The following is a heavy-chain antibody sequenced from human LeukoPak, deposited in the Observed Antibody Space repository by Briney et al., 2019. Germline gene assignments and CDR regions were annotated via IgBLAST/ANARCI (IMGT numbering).Heavy chain of an antibody. J-gene: IGHJ4*02. D-gene: IGHD6-13*01. CDR1: GFTFSSYG. Sequence: PGGSLRLSCAASGFTFSSYGMHWVRQAPGKGLEWVAFIRYDGSNKYYADSVKGRFTISRDNSKNTLYLQMNSLRAEDTAVYYCARAGYSNRTPKPFDYWGQGTLVTVSS. CDR3: ARAGYSNRTPKPFDY. V-gene: IGHV3-30*02. CDR2: IRYDGSNK.